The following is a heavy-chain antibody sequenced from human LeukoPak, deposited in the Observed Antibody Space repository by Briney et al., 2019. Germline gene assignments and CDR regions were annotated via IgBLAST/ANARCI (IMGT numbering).Heavy chain of an antibody. CDR3: ARIIVGATFDY. CDR2: IYYSGGT. V-gene: IGHV4-30-4*01. D-gene: IGHD1-26*01. CDR1: GGSISSGDYY. J-gene: IGHJ4*02. Sequence: SETLSLTCTVSGGSISSGDYYWSWIRQPPGKGLEWIGYIYYSGGTYYNPSLKSRVAISVDTSKNQFSLKLSSVTAADTAVYYCARIIVGATFDYWGPGTLVTVSS.